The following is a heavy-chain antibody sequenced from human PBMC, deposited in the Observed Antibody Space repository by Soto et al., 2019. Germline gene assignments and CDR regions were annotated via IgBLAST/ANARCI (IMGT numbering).Heavy chain of an antibody. J-gene: IGHJ4*02. V-gene: IGHV1-69*13. CDR3: ARDRVVGATGLIDY. CDR2: IIPIFGTA. D-gene: IGHD1-26*01. CDR1: GGTFSSYA. Sequence: SVKVSCKASGGTFSSYAISWVRQAPGQGLEWMGGIIPIFGTANYAQKFQGRVTITADESTSTAYMELSSLRSEDTAVYYCARDRVVGATGLIDYWGQGTLVTVSS.